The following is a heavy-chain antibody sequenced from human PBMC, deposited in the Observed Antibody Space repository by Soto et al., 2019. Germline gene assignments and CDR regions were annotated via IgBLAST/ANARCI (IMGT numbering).Heavy chain of an antibody. CDR3: ARGAGYCSSTSCPRRGYYYYYMDV. V-gene: IGHV4-59*01. CDR2: IYYSGST. J-gene: IGHJ6*03. D-gene: IGHD2-2*01. CDR1: GGSISSYY. Sequence: PSETLSLTCTVSGGSISSYYWSWIRQPPGKGLEWIGYIYYSGSTNYNPSLKSRVTISVDTSKNQFSLKLSSVTAADTAVYYCARGAGYCSSTSCPRRGYYYYYMDVWGKGTTVTVSS.